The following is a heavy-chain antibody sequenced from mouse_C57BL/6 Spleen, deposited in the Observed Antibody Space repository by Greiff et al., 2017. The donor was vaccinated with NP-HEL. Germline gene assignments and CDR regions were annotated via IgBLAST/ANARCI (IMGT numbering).Heavy chain of an antibody. D-gene: IGHD2-4*01. V-gene: IGHV5-17*01. CDR2: ISSGSSTI. Sequence: EVKLMESGGGLVKPGGSLKLSCAASGFTFSDYGMHWVRQAPEKGLEWVAYISSGSSTIYYADTVKGRFTISRDNAKNTLFLQMTSLRSEDTAMYYCARPEDYDGAWFAYWGQGTLVTVSA. CDR3: ARPEDYDGAWFAY. J-gene: IGHJ3*01. CDR1: GFTFSDYG.